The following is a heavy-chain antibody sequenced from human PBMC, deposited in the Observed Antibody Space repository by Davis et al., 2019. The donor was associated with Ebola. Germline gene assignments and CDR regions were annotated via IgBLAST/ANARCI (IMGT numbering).Heavy chain of an antibody. CDR1: GFTFSSYS. V-gene: IGHV3-48*01. Sequence: GESLKISCAASGFTFSSYSMNWVRQAPGKGLEWVSYISSSSSTIYYADSVKGRFTISRDNSMNTLYLQMNSLTTEGTAVYYCAKDSFPRGGMDVWGQGTTVTVSS. CDR2: ISSSSSTI. J-gene: IGHJ6*02. CDR3: AKDSFPRGGMDV.